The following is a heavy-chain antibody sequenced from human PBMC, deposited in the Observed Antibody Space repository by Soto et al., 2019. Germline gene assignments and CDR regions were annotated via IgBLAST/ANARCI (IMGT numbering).Heavy chain of an antibody. J-gene: IGHJ3*01. CDR1: GFTFSDTL. CDR2: INPANGNT. V-gene: IGHV1-3*01. Sequence: QVQLVQSGAELKKPGASVNISCQASGFTFSDTLINWVRQGPGQRLEWMGWINPANGNTRYSEPFQGRVTISSLSTASTAYVALSDLTSEDTAVSYSARDIVSVGARMHDAFDVWGQGTMITVSS. D-gene: IGHD1-26*01. CDR3: ARDIVSVGARMHDAFDV.